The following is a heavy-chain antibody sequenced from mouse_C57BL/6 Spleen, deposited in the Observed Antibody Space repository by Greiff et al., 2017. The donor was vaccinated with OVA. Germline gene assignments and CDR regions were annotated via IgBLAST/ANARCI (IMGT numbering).Heavy chain of an antibody. V-gene: IGHV1-55*01. CDR2: IYPGSGST. D-gene: IGHD4-1*01. CDR1: GYTFTSYW. Sequence: VQLQQPGAELVKPGASVKMSCKASGYTFTSYWITWVKQRPGQGLEWIGDIYPGSGSTKYNEKFKSKATLTVDTYYSTAYMQLSSLKSEDSSVYYWARSEYWEDYWGKGTTLTVSS. CDR3: ARSEYWEDY. J-gene: IGHJ2*01.